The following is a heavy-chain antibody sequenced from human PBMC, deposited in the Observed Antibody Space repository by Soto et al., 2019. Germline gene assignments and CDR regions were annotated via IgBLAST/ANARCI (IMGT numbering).Heavy chain of an antibody. CDR1: GFTFSGSA. J-gene: IGHJ6*02. Sequence: GGSLRLSCAASGFTFSGSAMHWVRQASGKGLEWVGRIRSKANSYATAYAASVKGRFTISRDDSKNTAYLQMNSLKTEDTAVYYCTSPKNYYYYGMDVWGQGTTVTVSS. CDR3: TSPKNYYYYGMDV. CDR2: IRSKANSYAT. V-gene: IGHV3-73*01.